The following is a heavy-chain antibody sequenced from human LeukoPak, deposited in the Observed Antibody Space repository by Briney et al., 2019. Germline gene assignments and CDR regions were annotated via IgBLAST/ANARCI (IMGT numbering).Heavy chain of an antibody. CDR1: GGSISSGGYY. CDR3: AGHDSSGLYSLTS. D-gene: IGHD6-19*01. J-gene: IGHJ5*02. CDR2: IYYSGST. Sequence: NPSQTLSLTCTVSGGSISSGGYYWSWIRQHPGKGLEWIGYIYYSGSTYYNPSLKSRVTISVDTSKNQVSLKLRSATAADTAVYSCAGHDSSGLYSLTSWGQGTLVTVSS. V-gene: IGHV4-31*03.